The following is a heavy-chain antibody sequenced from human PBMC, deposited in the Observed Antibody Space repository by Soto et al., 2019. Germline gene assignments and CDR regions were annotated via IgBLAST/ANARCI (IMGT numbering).Heavy chain of an antibody. Sequence: GGSLRLSCAASGFTFSSYSMNWVRQSPGKGLEWVSSISSSSSYIYYADSVKGRFTISRDNAKNSLYLQMNSLRAEDTAVYYCAREVTVTAAFDYWGQGTLGTVSS. CDR2: ISSSSSYI. V-gene: IGHV3-21*01. CDR3: AREVTVTAAFDY. J-gene: IGHJ4*02. D-gene: IGHD2-21*02. CDR1: GFTFSSYS.